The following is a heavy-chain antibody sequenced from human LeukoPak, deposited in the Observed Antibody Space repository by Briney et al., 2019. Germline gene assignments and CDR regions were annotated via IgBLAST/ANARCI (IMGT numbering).Heavy chain of an antibody. CDR1: GGSFSGYY. Sequence: PSETLSLTCAVYGGSFSGYYWSWTRQPPGKGREWIGNIYHSGSTYYNPSLKRRVTISVDTSKNQFSLKLSSVTAADTAVYYCAGGYIYGSTYYYMDVVGKGTTVTISS. V-gene: IGHV4-34*01. CDR2: IYHSGST. CDR3: AGGYIYGSTYYYMDV. D-gene: IGHD5-18*01. J-gene: IGHJ6*03.